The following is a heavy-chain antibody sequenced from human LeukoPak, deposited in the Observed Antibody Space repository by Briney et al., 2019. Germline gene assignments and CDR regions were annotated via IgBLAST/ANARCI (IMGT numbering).Heavy chain of an antibody. J-gene: IGHJ6*03. CDR1: GYSISSGYY. D-gene: IGHD2-15*01. CDR2: IYNSGTT. CDR3: ARATMVVAAKRGYYYYYMDV. V-gene: IGHV4-38-2*02. Sequence: SETLSLTCTVSGYSISSGYYWGWIRQPPGKGLEYIGYIYNSGTTNYNPSLKSRVTISVDTSKNQFSLKLSSVTAADTAVYYCARATMVVAAKRGYYYYYMDVWGKGTTVTVSS.